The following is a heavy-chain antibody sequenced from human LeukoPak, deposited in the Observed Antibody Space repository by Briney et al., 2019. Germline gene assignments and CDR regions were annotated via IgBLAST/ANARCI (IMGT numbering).Heavy chain of an antibody. V-gene: IGHV3-23*01. CDR3: AKDIPPYYYDSSGYYLEN. D-gene: IGHD3-22*01. CDR1: GFTFSSYA. J-gene: IGHJ4*02. Sequence: GGSLRLSCAASGFTFSSYAMSCVRQAPGRGLEWVSAISNSGRSTYYADSVKGRFTISRDTIRNTLYLQMNSLRAADTAVYYCAKDIPPYYYDSSGYYLENWGQGTLVTVSS. CDR2: ISNSGRST.